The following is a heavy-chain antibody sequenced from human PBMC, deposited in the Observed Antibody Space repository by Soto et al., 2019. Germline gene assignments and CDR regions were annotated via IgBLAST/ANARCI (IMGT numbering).Heavy chain of an antibody. D-gene: IGHD2-2*01. V-gene: IGHV1-18*04. CDR2: ISAYNGNT. J-gene: IGHJ6*02. CDR1: GYTFTSYG. CDR3: ARGMGVVPAANPTYGMDV. Sequence: ASVKVSCKASGYTFTSYGISWVRQAPGQGFEWMGWISAYNGNTNYAQKLQGRVTMTTDTSTSTAYMELRSLRSDDTAVYYCARGMGVVPAANPTYGMDVWGQGTTVTVSS.